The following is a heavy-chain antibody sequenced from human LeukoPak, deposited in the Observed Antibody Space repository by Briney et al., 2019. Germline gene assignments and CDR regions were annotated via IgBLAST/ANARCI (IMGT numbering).Heavy chain of an antibody. Sequence: SETLSLTCSVSGGSIRNYFWSWIRQPAGKGLEWIGRIYTSGSIDYKPSLRSRVTMSVDTSRNQFSLKLTSVTAADTAVYYCASPYDPYYFDCWGQGTLVTVSS. J-gene: IGHJ4*02. CDR1: GGSIRNYF. D-gene: IGHD3-16*01. V-gene: IGHV4-4*07. CDR2: IYTSGSI. CDR3: ASPYDPYYFDC.